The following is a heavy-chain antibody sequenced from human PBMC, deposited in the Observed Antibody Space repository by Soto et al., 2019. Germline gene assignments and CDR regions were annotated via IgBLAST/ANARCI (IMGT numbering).Heavy chain of an antibody. CDR3: ARRARPDFYYMDV. J-gene: IGHJ6*03. CDR1: GIIFSNYA. CDR2: ISSNGGST. V-gene: IGHV3-64*01. Sequence: GGSLRLSCAASGIIFSNYAVTWVRQAPGKGLEYVSGISSNGGSTYYANSVQGRFTISRDNSKNTVYLQMGSLRPEDTAVYYCARRARPDFYYMDVWGKGTTVTVSS. D-gene: IGHD6-6*01.